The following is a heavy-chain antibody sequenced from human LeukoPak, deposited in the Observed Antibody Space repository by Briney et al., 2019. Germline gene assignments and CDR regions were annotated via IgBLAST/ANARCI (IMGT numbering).Heavy chain of an antibody. V-gene: IGHV3-30*02. CDR1: GFIFSASN. CDR2: IDHDGSQK. CDR3: SKDGGGGTYSLDY. J-gene: IGHJ4*02. Sequence: GGSLRLSCAVCGFIFSASNMHWVRQAPGKGLEWVTFIDHDGSQKFYADSVKGRFTISRDNSKNALYLHINSLRPEDTAVYYCSKDGGGGTYSLDYWGQGSLVTVSS. D-gene: IGHD3-16*01.